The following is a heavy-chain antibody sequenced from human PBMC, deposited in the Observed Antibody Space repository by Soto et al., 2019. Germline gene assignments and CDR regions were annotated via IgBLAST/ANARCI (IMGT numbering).Heavy chain of an antibody. D-gene: IGHD2-2*01. CDR1: GVSVSSANSH. J-gene: IGHJ6*02. CDR2: ISYTGDT. CDR3: ARRQHQLPTFFYYYGLDV. Sequence: QLQLQESGPRVVKPSETLSLICTVSGVSVSSANSHWVWIRQSSGKGLEWIATISYTGDTFSNPSLKSRVSIFVDTSENQFSLRLSSATAADTSTYFCARRQHQLPTFFYYYGLDVWGPGTTVTVSS. V-gene: IGHV4-39*01.